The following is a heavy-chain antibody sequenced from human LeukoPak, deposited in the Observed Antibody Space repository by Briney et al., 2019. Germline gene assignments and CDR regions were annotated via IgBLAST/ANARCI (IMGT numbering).Heavy chain of an antibody. J-gene: IGHJ4*02. CDR2: IYSGGST. CDR1: GFTVSSNY. CDR3: TTDGVYYYDSSGYLFGY. Sequence: PGGSLRLSCAASGFTVSSNYMNWVRQAPGKGLEWVSVIYSGGSTYYADSVKGRFTISRDNSKNTLYLQMNSLRAEDTAVYYCTTDGVYYYDSSGYLFGYWGQGTLVTVSS. V-gene: IGHV3-53*01. D-gene: IGHD3-22*01.